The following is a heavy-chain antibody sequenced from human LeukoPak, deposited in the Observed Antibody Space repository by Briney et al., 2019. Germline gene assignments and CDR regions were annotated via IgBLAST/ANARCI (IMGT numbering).Heavy chain of an antibody. CDR3: ARVSSSSWAQHENDAFDI. V-gene: IGHV7-4-1*02. CDR2: INTNTGNP. J-gene: IGHJ3*02. Sequence: ASVKVSCKASGYTFTSYAMNWVRQAPGQGLEWMGWINTNTGNPTYAQGFTERFVFSLDTSVSTAYLQISSLKAEDTAVYYCARVSSSSWAQHENDAFDIWGQGTMVTVSS. D-gene: IGHD6-6*01. CDR1: GYTFTSYA.